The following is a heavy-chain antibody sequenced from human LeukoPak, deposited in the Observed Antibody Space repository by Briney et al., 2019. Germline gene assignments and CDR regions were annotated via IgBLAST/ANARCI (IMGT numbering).Heavy chain of an antibody. Sequence: ASVKVSCKASGYTFTSYYMHWVRQAPGQGLEWMGIINPSGGSTSYAQKFQGRVTMTRDMSTSTVYMELSSLRSEDTAVYYCARDREVGAKGSAFDIWGQGTMVTVSP. CDR2: INPSGGST. D-gene: IGHD1-26*01. V-gene: IGHV1-46*01. J-gene: IGHJ3*02. CDR1: GYTFTSYY. CDR3: ARDREVGAKGSAFDI.